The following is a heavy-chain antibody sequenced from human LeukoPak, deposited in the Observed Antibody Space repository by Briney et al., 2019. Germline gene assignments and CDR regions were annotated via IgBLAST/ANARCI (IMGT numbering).Heavy chain of an antibody. D-gene: IGHD5-12*01. CDR3: AREPTSGREPTSGRPLDY. CDR2: IYSSGSN. Sequence: MSSETLSLTCTVSGGSISGYFWTWIRQPAGKGLEWIGRIYSSGSNNYNPSLKSRVTMSLDTSKDHFSLNLTSVTAADTAVYYCAREPTSGREPTSGRPLDYWGQGTLVTVSS. J-gene: IGHJ4*02. V-gene: IGHV4-4*07. CDR1: GGSISGYF.